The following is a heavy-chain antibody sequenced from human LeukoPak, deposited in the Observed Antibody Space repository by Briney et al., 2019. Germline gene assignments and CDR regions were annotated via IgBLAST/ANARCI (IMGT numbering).Heavy chain of an antibody. CDR2: IYYSGST. D-gene: IGHD3-22*01. Sequence: SETLSLTCTVSGGSISSGGYYWSWIRQHPGKGLEWIGYIYYSGSTYYNPSLKSRVTISVDTSKNQFSLKLSSVTAADTAVYYCARDPGYYYDSSGLPGAFDIWGQGTMVTVSS. CDR3: ARDPGYYYDSSGLPGAFDI. CDR1: GGSISSGGYY. J-gene: IGHJ3*02. V-gene: IGHV4-31*03.